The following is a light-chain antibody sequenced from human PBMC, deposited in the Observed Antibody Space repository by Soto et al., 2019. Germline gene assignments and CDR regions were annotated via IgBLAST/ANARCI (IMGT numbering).Light chain of an antibody. CDR1: QSVSSSY. V-gene: IGKV3-20*01. CDR2: GAS. Sequence: EIVFTQSPDTLSLSPGESATLSCRASQSVSSSYLAWYQQKPGQAPRLLIYGASNRATGIPDRFSGSGSGTDFTLTISRLEPEDFVLYYCQQYGSSPRTFGQGTKVDIK. CDR3: QQYGSSPRT. J-gene: IGKJ1*01.